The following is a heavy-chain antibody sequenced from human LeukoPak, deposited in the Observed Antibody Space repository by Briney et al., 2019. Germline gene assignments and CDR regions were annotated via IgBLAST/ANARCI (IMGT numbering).Heavy chain of an antibody. J-gene: IGHJ3*02. CDR3: ARDGSTLDAFDI. V-gene: IGHV3-66*02. D-gene: IGHD5-24*01. Sequence: GGSLRLSCAASGFTVSSNYMSWVRQAPGKGLEWVSVIYSGGSTYYAVSVKGRFTISRDNSKNTLYLQMNSLRAEDTAVYYCARDGSTLDAFDIWGQGTMVTVSS. CDR1: GFTVSSNY. CDR2: IYSGGST.